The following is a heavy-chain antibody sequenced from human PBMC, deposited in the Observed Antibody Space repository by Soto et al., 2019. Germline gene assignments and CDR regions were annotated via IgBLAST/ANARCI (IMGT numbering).Heavy chain of an antibody. CDR1: GYTFTGYY. V-gene: IGHV1-2*02. CDR2: TNPDSGAT. Sequence: HEHLVQSGAEVKRPGASLKVSCKASGYTFTGYYIHWVRQAPGQGLEWMGWTNPDSGATNYAQRFQGRVTLTSDTSISTASMDLTSLTSDDTAVYYCARGDYGTGGYPFPYFDYWGQGTLVIVSS. J-gene: IGHJ4*02. D-gene: IGHD2-8*02. CDR3: ARGDYGTGGYPFPYFDY.